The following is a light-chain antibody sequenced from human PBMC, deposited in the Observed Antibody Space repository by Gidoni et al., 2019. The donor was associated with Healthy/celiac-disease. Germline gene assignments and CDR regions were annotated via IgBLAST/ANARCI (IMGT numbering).Light chain of an antibody. V-gene: IGKV1-39*01. CDR1: QIISSY. CDR3: KQSYSTLT. J-gene: IGKJ4*01. CDR2: AAS. Sequence: DIQMTQSPSSLSASVGDRVTITCGASQIISSYLNWYQQKTWKDPKLLIYAASSLQSGVPSRFSGSGSGTDFTLTISSLQPEDFATYYCKQSYSTLTFGGGTKVEIK.